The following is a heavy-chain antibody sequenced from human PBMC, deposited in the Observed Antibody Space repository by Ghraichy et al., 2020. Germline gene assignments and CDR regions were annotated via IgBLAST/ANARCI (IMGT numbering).Heavy chain of an antibody. CDR2: INHSGST. V-gene: IGHV4-34*01. D-gene: IGHD2-15*01. CDR1: GGSFSGYY. Sequence: SETLSLTCAVYGGSFSGYYWSWIRQPPGKGLEWIGEINHSGSTNYNPSLKSRVTISVDTSKNQFSLKLSSVTAADTAVYYCARGPDCSGGSCYRKAYDYWGQGTLVTVSS. CDR3: ARGPDCSGGSCYRKAYDY. J-gene: IGHJ4*02.